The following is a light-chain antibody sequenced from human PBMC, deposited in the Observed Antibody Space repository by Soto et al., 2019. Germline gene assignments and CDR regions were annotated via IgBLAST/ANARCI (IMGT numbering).Light chain of an antibody. Sequence: DIQMTQSPSTLSASVGDRVTITSRASQSISSWLAWYQQKPGKAPKLLIYKASSLESGVPARFSGSGSGTELTLTISSLQPDDSATYYCQQYNSYPLTFGGGTKVEIK. J-gene: IGKJ4*01. CDR3: QQYNSYPLT. CDR2: KAS. V-gene: IGKV1-5*03. CDR1: QSISSW.